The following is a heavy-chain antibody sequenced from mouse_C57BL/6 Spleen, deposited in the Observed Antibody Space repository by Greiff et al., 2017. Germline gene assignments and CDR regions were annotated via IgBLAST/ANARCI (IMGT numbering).Heavy chain of an antibody. Sequence: QVQLQQPGAELVMPGASVKLSCKASGYTFTSYWMHWVKQRPGQGLEWIGEIDPSDSYTNYNQKFKGKSTLTVDKSSSTAYMQLSSLTSEDSAVYYCARSVGNYGYFDVWGTGTTVTVAS. CDR3: ARSVGNYGYFDV. CDR1: GYTFTSYW. D-gene: IGHD2-1*01. J-gene: IGHJ1*03. CDR2: IDPSDSYT. V-gene: IGHV1-69*01.